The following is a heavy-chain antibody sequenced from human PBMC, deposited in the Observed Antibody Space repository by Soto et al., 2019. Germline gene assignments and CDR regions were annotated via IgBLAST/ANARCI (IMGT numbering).Heavy chain of an antibody. CDR1: GFTFSSFA. D-gene: IGHD2-2*01. CDR2: ITGSGDAT. CDR3: ASGLVGYCSSSSCHAYRFDP. Sequence: GGSLRLSCAASGFTFSSFAMSWVRQAPGKALEWVSAITGSGDATFYADSVRGRFTISRDNSKNTLYLQMNSLGAEDTALYYCASGLVGYCSSSSCHAYRFDPWGQGTLVTVSS. V-gene: IGHV3-23*01. J-gene: IGHJ5*02.